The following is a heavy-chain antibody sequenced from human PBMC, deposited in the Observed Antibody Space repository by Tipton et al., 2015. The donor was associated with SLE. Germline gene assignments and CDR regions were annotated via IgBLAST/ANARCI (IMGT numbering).Heavy chain of an antibody. J-gene: IGHJ3*02. V-gene: IGHV4-34*01. Sequence: TLSLTCAVYGGSFSGYFWSWIRQPPGKGLEWIGEINHSGSTNYNPSLKSRVTISVDTSKNQFSLKLSSVTAADTAVYYCARGFGQLFWRKPRAFDIWGQGTTVAVSS. D-gene: IGHD3-3*01. CDR3: ARGFGQLFWRKPRAFDI. CDR2: INHSGST. CDR1: GGSFSGYF.